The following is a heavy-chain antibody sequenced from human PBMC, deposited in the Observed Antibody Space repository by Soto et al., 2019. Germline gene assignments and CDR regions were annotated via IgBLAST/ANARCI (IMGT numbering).Heavy chain of an antibody. CDR2: INPNSGGT. CDR1: GYTFTVYY. Sequence: ASVKVSCKASGYTFTVYYMHWVRQAPGQGLEWMGWINPNSGGTNYAQKFQGWVTMTRDTSISTAYMELSRLRSDDTAVYYCARGCGYGDYYFDYWGQGTLVTVSS. V-gene: IGHV1-2*04. D-gene: IGHD4-17*01. CDR3: ARGCGYGDYYFDY. J-gene: IGHJ4*02.